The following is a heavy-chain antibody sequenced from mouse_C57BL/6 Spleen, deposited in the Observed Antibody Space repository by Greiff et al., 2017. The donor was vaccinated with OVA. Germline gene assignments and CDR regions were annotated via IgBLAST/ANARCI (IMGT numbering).Heavy chain of an antibody. CDR1: GYTFTSYD. J-gene: IGHJ4*01. D-gene: IGHD2-4*01. Sequence: QVQLQQSGPELVKPGASVKLSCKASGYTFTSYDINWVKQRPGQGLEWIGWIYPRDGSTKYNEKFKGKATLTVDTSSSTAYMELHSLTSEDSAVYFCARRGHDYDYYAMDYWGQGTSVTVSS. CDR3: ARRGHDYDYYAMDY. V-gene: IGHV1-85*01. CDR2: IYPRDGST.